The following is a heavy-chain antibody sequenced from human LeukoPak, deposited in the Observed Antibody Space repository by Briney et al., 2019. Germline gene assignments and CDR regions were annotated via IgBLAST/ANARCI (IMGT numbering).Heavy chain of an antibody. J-gene: IGHJ4*02. D-gene: IGHD6-19*01. Sequence: GGSLRLSCAASGFSFSSYSMNWGRQAPGKGLEWVATMTRSSAIYYADSVKGRFTISRDNAKNSLYLQMNSLRAEDTAVYYCARDVGDIAVAGTREIDYWGQGTLGTVSS. V-gene: IGHV3-69-1*01. CDR2: MTRSSAI. CDR3: ARDVGDIAVAGTREIDY. CDR1: GFSFSSYS.